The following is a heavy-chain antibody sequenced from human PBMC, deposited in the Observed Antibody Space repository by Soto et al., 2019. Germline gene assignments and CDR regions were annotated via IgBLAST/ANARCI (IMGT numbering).Heavy chain of an antibody. D-gene: IGHD1-26*01. Sequence: HPGGSLRLSCAASGFTFSSYGMHWVRQAPGKGLEWVAVISYDGSNKYYADSVKGRFTISRDNSKNTLYLQMNSLRAEDTAVYYCAKGGRSQNYYYYYMDVWGKGTTVTVSS. V-gene: IGHV3-30*18. CDR3: AKGGRSQNYYYYYMDV. CDR2: ISYDGSNK. CDR1: GFTFSSYG. J-gene: IGHJ6*03.